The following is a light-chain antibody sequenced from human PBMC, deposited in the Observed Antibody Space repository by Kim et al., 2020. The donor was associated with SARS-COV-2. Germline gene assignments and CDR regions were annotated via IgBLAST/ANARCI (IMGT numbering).Light chain of an antibody. CDR1: TGSITTNY. Sequence: LTQPHSVSGSPGKTVTISCTRSTGSITTNYVQWYLQRPGSAPTIVIFDDDQRPSGVSDRLSGSIDTSSNSASLTISGLRLDDEADYYCQSYDNSIWVFGGGTQLTVL. CDR3: QSYDNSIWV. J-gene: IGLJ3*02. V-gene: IGLV6-57*03. CDR2: DDD.